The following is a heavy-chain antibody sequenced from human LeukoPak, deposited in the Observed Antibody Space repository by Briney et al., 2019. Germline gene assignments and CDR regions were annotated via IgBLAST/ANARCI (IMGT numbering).Heavy chain of an antibody. CDR3: AKVLYDYVWETHLDW. J-gene: IGHJ1*01. D-gene: IGHD3-16*01. CDR1: GFTFSSYA. Sequence: GGSRRLSCAASGFTFSSYAMSWVRQAPGKGLEWVSAISGSGGSTYYADSVKGRFTLSRDNSKNTLYLQMNSLRAEDTAVYYCAKVLYDYVWETHLDWWGQGTLLSVS. CDR2: ISGSGGST. V-gene: IGHV3-23*01.